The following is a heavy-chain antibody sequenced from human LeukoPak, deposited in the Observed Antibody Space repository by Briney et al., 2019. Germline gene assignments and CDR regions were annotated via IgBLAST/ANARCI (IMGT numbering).Heavy chain of an antibody. J-gene: IGHJ1*01. CDR3: TRGPYDSSGYYSGAEYFQH. Sequence: GGSLRLSCTASGFTFGDYAMSWVRQAPGKGLEWVGFIRSKAYGGTTEYAASVKGRFTISRDDSKSIAYLQVNSLKTEDTAVYYCTRGPYDSSGYYSGAEYFQHWGQGTLVTVSS. D-gene: IGHD3-22*01. CDR1: GFTFGDYA. CDR2: IRSKAYGGTT. V-gene: IGHV3-49*04.